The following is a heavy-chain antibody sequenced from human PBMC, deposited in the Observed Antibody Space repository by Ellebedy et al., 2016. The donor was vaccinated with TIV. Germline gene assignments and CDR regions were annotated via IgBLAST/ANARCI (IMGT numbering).Heavy chain of an antibody. V-gene: IGHV3-30-3*01. D-gene: IGHD6-19*01. CDR3: ARAPPGSGPDY. CDR1: GFTFITYA. J-gene: IGHJ4*02. CDR2: MSYDGSSE. Sequence: GGSLRLXXAVSGFTFITYAMHWVRQAPGKGLEWVAVMSYDGSSEFYADSVKGRVTVSRDDSKNTLYLQMNSLRPDDTAVYYCARAPPGSGPDYWGQGTLVSVSS.